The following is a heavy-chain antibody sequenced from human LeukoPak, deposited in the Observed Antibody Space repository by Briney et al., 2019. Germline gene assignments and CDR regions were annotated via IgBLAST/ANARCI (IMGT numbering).Heavy chain of an antibody. J-gene: IGHJ6*02. D-gene: IGHD6-13*01. CDR1: GGSISSYY. V-gene: IGHV4-59*01. CDR2: IYYSGST. CDR3: ARVLRYSSSWYGLRYYYYGMDV. Sequence: SETLSLTCTVSGGSISSYYWSWIRQPPGKGLEWIGYIYYSGSTNYNPSLKSRVTISEDTSKNQFSLKLSSVTAADTAVYYCARVLRYSSSWYGLRYYYYGMDVWGQGTTVTVSS.